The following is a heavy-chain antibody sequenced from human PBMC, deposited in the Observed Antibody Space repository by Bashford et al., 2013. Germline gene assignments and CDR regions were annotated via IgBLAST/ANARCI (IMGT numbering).Heavy chain of an antibody. J-gene: IGHJ4*02. V-gene: IGHV5-51*01. CDR3: ARLTVAGTGGFDY. CDR2: IYPGDSDT. D-gene: IGHD6-19*01. Sequence: WVRQMPGKGLEWMGIIYPGDSDTRYSPSFQGQVTISADKSISTAYLQWSSLKASDTAMYYCARLTVAGTGGFDYWGQGTLVTVSS.